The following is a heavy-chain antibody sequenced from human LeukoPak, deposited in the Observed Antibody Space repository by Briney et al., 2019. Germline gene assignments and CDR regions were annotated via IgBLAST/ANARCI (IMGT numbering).Heavy chain of an antibody. V-gene: IGHV4-30-4*01. D-gene: IGHD3-22*01. J-gene: IGHJ4*02. Sequence: PSQTLSLTCTVSGGSISSGDYSWSWIRQPPGKGLEWIGNIYYSGSTYYNPSLKRRVTISVDTSKNQFSLKLSSVTAADTAVYYCARVHDSSGYYYAFDYWGQGTLGTVSS. CDR3: ARVHDSSGYYYAFDY. CDR1: GGSISSGDYS. CDR2: IYYSGST.